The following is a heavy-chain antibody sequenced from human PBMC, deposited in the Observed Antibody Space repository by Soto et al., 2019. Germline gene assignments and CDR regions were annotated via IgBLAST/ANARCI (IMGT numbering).Heavy chain of an antibody. Sequence: GASVKVSCKASGYTLTSYYMQWVRQAPGQGLEWMGMINPTSDYTNYAQKFQGRVTLTSDTSTSTVYMEMSSLRSDDTAVYYCARDSPYDILTGYPLYYYYYYGMDVWGQGTTVTVYS. J-gene: IGHJ6*02. CDR2: INPTSDYT. CDR1: GYTLTSYY. CDR3: ARDSPYDILTGYPLYYYYYYGMDV. D-gene: IGHD3-9*01. V-gene: IGHV1-46*01.